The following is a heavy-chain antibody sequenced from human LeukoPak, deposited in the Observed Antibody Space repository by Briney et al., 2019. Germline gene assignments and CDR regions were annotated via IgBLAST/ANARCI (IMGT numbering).Heavy chain of an antibody. V-gene: IGHV3-30*03. J-gene: IGHJ4*02. CDR3: ARDRAWNYFDY. D-gene: IGHD3-3*01. CDR2: ISNDGSRK. Sequence: GGSLRFSCAPSGFTFSRHGMHWVRQAPGKGLEWVAIISNDGSRKYYAHSVEGRFTISRDNSKNTLYLQMDSLRAEDTAVYYCARDRAWNYFDYWGQGTLVTVSS. CDR1: GFTFSRHG.